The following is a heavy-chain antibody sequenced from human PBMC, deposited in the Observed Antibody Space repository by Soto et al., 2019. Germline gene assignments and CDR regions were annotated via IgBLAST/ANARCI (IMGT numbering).Heavy chain of an antibody. V-gene: IGHV4-30-4*01. CDR1: GGSISSGDYY. D-gene: IGHD1-1*01. CDR2: IYYSGST. CDR3: AREGATGTPFDY. Sequence: PSETLSLTCTVSGGSISSGDYYWSWIRQPPGKGLEWIGYIYYSGSTYYNPSLKSRVTISVDTSKNQFSLKLSSVTAADTAVYYCAREGATGTPFDYWGQGPLVTVSS. J-gene: IGHJ4*02.